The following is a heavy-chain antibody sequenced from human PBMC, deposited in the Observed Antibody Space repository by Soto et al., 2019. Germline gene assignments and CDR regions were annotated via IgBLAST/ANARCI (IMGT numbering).Heavy chain of an antibody. Sequence: SETLSLTCAVYGGSFSGYYWSWTRQPPGKGLEWIGEINHSGSTNYNPSLKSRVTMSVDTSKSQFSLKLSSVTAADTAVYYCARGNTRLRYFDWLSEFDYWGQGTLVTVSS. D-gene: IGHD3-9*01. J-gene: IGHJ4*02. CDR3: ARGNTRLRYFDWLSEFDY. V-gene: IGHV4-34*01. CDR2: INHSGST. CDR1: GGSFSGYY.